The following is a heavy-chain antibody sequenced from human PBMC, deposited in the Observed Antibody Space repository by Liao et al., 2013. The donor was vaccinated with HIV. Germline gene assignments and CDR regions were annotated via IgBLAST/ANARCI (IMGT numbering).Heavy chain of an antibody. J-gene: IGHJ6*03. CDR1: GGSFSNYC. CDR3: ARGPEWSGYYYYYYYMDV. D-gene: IGHD3-3*01. CDR2: INHSGST. Sequence: QVHLQQWGAGLLKPSETLSLTCAVYGGSFSNYCWTWIRQPPGKGLEWIGEINHSGSTNYNPSLKSRVTISVDTSKNQFSLTLSSVTAADTAVYYCARGPEWSGYYYYYYYMDVWGKGTTVTVSS. V-gene: IGHV4-34*02.